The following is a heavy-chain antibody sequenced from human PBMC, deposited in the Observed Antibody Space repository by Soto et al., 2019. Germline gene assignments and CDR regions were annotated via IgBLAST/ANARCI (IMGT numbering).Heavy chain of an antibody. D-gene: IGHD3-22*01. J-gene: IGHJ1*01. V-gene: IGHV3-11*06. CDR3: AVTLHYYYDSRQAGFQH. CDR1: GFTFSDYY. CDR2: ISSSSSYT. Sequence: QVQLVESGGGLVKPGGSLRLSCAASGFTFSDYYMSWIRQASGKGLEWVSYISSSSSYTNYADSVKGRFTISRDNAKNSLYLQMNSLRAEDTAVYYCAVTLHYYYDSRQAGFQHWGQGTLVTVSS.